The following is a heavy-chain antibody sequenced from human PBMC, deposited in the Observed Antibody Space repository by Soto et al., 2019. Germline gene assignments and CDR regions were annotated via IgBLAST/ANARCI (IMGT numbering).Heavy chain of an antibody. Sequence: QVQLVQSGAEVQKPGSSVKVSCKASGGTFSNYAISWVRQAPGQGLEWMGGIMPIFRTPDYAQKFQGRITINAYESRSTAYMEVSSLTSDDTGVYYCARDKDRLQLGGKCYCIMDVWGHGETVTVSS. CDR3: ARDKDRLQLGGKCYCIMDV. CDR2: IMPIFRTP. J-gene: IGHJ6*02. D-gene: IGHD5-12*01. CDR1: GGTFSNYA. V-gene: IGHV1-69*12.